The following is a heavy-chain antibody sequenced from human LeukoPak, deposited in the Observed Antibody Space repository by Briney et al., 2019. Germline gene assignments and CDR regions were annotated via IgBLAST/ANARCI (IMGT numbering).Heavy chain of an antibody. CDR2: INWYGGST. CDR3: ARTGKFDRGDY. Sequence: GGSLRLSCAASGFTFNDYGMSWVRQAPGKGLEWVSGINWYGGSTGYADSVKGRFTISRDNAKNSLYLQLNSLRAEDTALYYCARTGKFDRGDYWGQGTLVTVSS. V-gene: IGHV3-20*04. D-gene: IGHD4-23*01. CDR1: GFTFNDYG. J-gene: IGHJ4*02.